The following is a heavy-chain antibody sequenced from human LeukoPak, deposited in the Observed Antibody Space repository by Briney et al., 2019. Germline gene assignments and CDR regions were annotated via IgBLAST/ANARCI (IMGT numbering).Heavy chain of an antibody. CDR2: ISYDGSNK. CDR1: GFTFHTYS. V-gene: IGHV3-30-3*01. CDR3: ARDCSQTGGAVRGTEGSYFDT. J-gene: IGHJ4*02. D-gene: IGHD6-19*01. Sequence: PGGSLRLSCAASGFTFHTYSIHWVRQAPGKGLEWVAVISYDGSNKFYADSMKGRFTISRDNSKNTLYLHLNSLRAEDTAVYYCARDCSQTGGAVRGTEGSYFDTWGQGTLVTVSS.